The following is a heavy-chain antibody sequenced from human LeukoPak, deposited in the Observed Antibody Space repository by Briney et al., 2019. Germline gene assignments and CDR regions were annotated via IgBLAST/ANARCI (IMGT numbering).Heavy chain of an antibody. V-gene: IGHV1-18*01. J-gene: IGHJ6*02. D-gene: IGHD3-10*01. Sequence: ASVKVSCKASGYTFASYGISWVRQAPGHGVEWMGWISAYNGNTNYAQKLQGRVTMTTDTSTSTAYMELRSLRSDDTAVYYCARDREVRGYGMDVWGQGTRVTVSS. CDR1: GYTFASYG. CDR2: ISAYNGNT. CDR3: ARDREVRGYGMDV.